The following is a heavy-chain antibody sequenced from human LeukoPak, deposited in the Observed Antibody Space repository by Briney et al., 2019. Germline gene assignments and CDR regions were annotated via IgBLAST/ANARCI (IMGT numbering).Heavy chain of an antibody. CDR3: AKDEVPHYYDSSGWDY. CDR2: ISSSSSYI. J-gene: IGHJ4*02. D-gene: IGHD3-22*01. CDR1: GFTFSSYS. V-gene: IGHV3-21*04. Sequence: GGSLRLSGAASGFTFSSYSMNWVRLAPGKGLEWVSSISSSSSYIYYADSVKGRFTISRDNSKNTLYLQMNSLRAEDTAVYYCAKDEVPHYYDSSGWDYWGRGTLVTVSS.